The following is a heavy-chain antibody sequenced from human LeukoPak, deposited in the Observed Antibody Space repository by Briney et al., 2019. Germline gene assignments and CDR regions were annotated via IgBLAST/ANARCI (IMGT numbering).Heavy chain of an antibody. J-gene: IGHJ3*02. D-gene: IGHD2-2*01. Sequence: SETLSLTCTVSGGSITSSYYWGWIRQPPGKGLEWIGSIYYSGSTNYNPSLKSRVTMSVDTSKNQFSLKLSSVTALDTAVYYCARTLGFDCSSTSCYANDAFDIWGQGTMVTVSS. CDR1: GGSITSSYY. CDR3: ARTLGFDCSSTSCYANDAFDI. CDR2: IYYSGST. V-gene: IGHV4-39*07.